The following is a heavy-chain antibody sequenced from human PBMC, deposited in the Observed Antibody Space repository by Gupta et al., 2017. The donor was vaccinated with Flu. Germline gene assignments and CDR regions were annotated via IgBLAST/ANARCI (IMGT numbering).Heavy chain of an antibody. J-gene: IGHJ6*02. Sequence: EVQLLESGGGLVQPGGSLRLSCAASGFTFSSYAMSWVRQAPGRGLEWVSAISGSGGSTYYADSVKGRFTISRDNSKNTLYLQMNSLRAEDTAVYYCAIDGMYYDFWSGYVWGQGTTVTVSS. CDR3: AIDGMYYDFWSGYV. CDR1: GFTFSSYA. D-gene: IGHD3-3*01. V-gene: IGHV3-23*01. CDR2: ISGSGGST.